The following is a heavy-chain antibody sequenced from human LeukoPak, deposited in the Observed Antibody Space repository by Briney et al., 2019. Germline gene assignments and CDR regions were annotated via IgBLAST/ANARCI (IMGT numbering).Heavy chain of an antibody. CDR2: IRSKANGYTT. Sequence: GGSLRLSCAASGFTFSGSAMHWVPQAPGKGLEWVGRIRSKANGYTTAYGASVKGRFTISRDDLKRTTYVQMKSLKIEDTAVYYCTRLAGGDAFDIWGPGTMVTVSS. CDR3: TRLAGGDAFDI. CDR1: GFTFSGSA. J-gene: IGHJ3*02. V-gene: IGHV3-73*01. D-gene: IGHD2-15*01.